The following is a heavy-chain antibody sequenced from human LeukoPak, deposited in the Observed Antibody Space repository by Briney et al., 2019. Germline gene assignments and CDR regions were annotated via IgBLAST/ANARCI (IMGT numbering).Heavy chain of an antibody. CDR2: IKQDGSEK. CDR3: ARVNSPLWFGEAYFDY. V-gene: IGHV3-7*01. J-gene: IGHJ4*02. Sequence: PGGSLRLSCAASGFTFSSYWMHWVRQAPGKGLEWVANIKQDGSEKYYVDSVKGRFTISRDNAKNSLYLQMNSLRAEDTAVYYCARVNSPLWFGEAYFDYWGQGTLVTVSS. D-gene: IGHD3-10*01. CDR1: GFTFSSYW.